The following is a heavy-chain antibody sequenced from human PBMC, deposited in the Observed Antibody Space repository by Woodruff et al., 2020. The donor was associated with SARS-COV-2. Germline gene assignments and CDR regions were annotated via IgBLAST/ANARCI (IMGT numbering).Heavy chain of an antibody. CDR3: AKDSVATSTDAFDI. V-gene: IGHV3-43D*03. D-gene: IGHD5-12*01. Sequence: YYADSVKGRFTISRDNSKNSLYLQMNSLRAEDTALYYCAKDSVATSTDAFDIWGQGTMVTVSS. J-gene: IGHJ3*02.